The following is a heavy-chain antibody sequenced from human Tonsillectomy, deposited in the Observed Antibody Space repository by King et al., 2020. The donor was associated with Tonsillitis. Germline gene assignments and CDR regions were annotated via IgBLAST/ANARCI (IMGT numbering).Heavy chain of an antibody. CDR2: IDPSDSYT. CDR1: GYSFTSYW. Sequence: QLVQSGAEVKNPGESLRISCKGSGYSFTSYWINWVRQMPGAGLEWMGRIDPSDSYTNYSPSFQGHVTISADKSISTAYLQWSSLKASDTAIYYCARPYSTASSDAFDMWGQGTMVTVSS. J-gene: IGHJ3*02. CDR3: ARPYSTASSDAFDM. D-gene: IGHD6-13*01. V-gene: IGHV5-10-1*03.